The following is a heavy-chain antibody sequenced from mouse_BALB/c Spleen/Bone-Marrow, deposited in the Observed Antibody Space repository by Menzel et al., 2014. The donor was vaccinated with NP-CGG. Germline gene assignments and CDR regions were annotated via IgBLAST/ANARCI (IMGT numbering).Heavy chain of an antibody. D-gene: IGHD2-3*01. J-gene: IGHJ2*01. CDR3: ARWKYYFDY. V-gene: IGHV1-87*01. CDR1: GYTFTSNW. Sequence: VQLQQSGAELARPGASVKLSCKASGYTFTSNWMQWVKQRPGQGLEWIGAIYPGDGDTRYTQKFKGKATLTADKSSSTAYMQLSSLASAYSAVYYCARWKYYFDYWGQGTTLTVSS. CDR2: IYPGDGDT.